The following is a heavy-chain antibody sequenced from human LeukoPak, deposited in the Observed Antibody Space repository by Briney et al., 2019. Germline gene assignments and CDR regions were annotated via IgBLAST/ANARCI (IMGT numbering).Heavy chain of an antibody. J-gene: IGHJ4*02. Sequence: ASVKVSCKASGYTFTGYYMHWVRQAPGQGLEWMGWINPNSGGTNYAQKFQGRVTMTRDTSISTAYMELSRLRSDDTAVYYCAKEPLTVGATRLDYWGQGTLVTVSS. CDR3: AKEPLTVGATRLDY. V-gene: IGHV1-2*02. CDR1: GYTFTGYY. D-gene: IGHD1-26*01. CDR2: INPNSGGT.